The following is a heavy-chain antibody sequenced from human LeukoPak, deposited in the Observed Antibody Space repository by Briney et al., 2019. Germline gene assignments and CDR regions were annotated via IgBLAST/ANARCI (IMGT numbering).Heavy chain of an antibody. J-gene: IGHJ4*02. CDR1: GGTFSSYA. Sequence: ASVKVSCKASGGTFSSYAISWVRQAPGQGLEWMGRIIPIFGTANYALKFQGRVTITTDESTSTAYMELSSLRSEDTAVYYCARGPLHDFWSGYLDYWGQGTLVTVSS. V-gene: IGHV1-69*05. CDR3: ARGPLHDFWSGYLDY. D-gene: IGHD3-3*01. CDR2: IIPIFGTA.